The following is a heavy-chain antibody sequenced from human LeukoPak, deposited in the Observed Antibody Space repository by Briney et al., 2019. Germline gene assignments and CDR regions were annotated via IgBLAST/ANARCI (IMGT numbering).Heavy chain of an antibody. J-gene: IGHJ4*02. V-gene: IGHV3-21*01. Sequence: GGSLRLSCAASGFTFGTYTMNWVRQAPGKGLEWVSSISSSSSDIYYADSVKGRFTISRDNAKNSLYLQMNSLRAEDRAVYYCARAMVATNWYFDYWGQGILVTVSS. CDR1: GFTFGTYT. CDR2: ISSSSSDI. D-gene: IGHD5-12*01. CDR3: ARAMVATNWYFDY.